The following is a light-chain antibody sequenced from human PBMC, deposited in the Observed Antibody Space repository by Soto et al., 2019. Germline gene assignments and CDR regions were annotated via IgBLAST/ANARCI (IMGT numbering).Light chain of an antibody. CDR2: EVS. CDR1: SSDVGNYNL. J-gene: IGLJ1*01. CDR3: CSYAGSSTFYV. V-gene: IGLV2-23*02. Sequence: QSALTQPASVSGSPGQSITISCTGTSSDVGNYNLVSWYQQYPGKAPKLMIYEVSKRPSGVSNRFSGSKSGNMASLTISGLQAEDEADYYCCSYAGSSTFYVFGTGTQLTVL.